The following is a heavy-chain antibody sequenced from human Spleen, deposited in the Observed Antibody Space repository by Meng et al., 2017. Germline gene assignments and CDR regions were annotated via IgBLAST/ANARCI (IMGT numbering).Heavy chain of an antibody. D-gene: IGHD2-15*01. CDR3: ARPAPRYCSGGGCYFDY. CDR1: GDTFSRYP. J-gene: IGHJ4*02. CDR2: IIPILDIT. Sequence: SVKVSCKASGDTFSRYPINWVRQAPGQGLEWIGGIIPILDITNYAQKFLGRVTITADRSTNTVYIELSSLTSGDTAVYCCARPAPRYCSGGGCYFDYWGQGALVTVSS. V-gene: IGHV1-69*10.